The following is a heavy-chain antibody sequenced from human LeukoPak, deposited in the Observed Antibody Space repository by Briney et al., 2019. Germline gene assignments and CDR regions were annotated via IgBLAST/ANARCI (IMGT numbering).Heavy chain of an antibody. Sequence: PSETLSLTCTVSGYSISSGTYYWTWLRQPAGKGLEWIGRISTSGSTNYNPSLKSRVTISLDTSKNQFSLKLSSVTAADTAVYYCARVRYDFWSGYSDAFDIWGQGTMVTVSS. CDR3: ARVRYDFWSGYSDAFDI. J-gene: IGHJ3*02. D-gene: IGHD3-3*01. CDR2: ISTSGST. CDR1: GYSISSGTYY. V-gene: IGHV4-61*02.